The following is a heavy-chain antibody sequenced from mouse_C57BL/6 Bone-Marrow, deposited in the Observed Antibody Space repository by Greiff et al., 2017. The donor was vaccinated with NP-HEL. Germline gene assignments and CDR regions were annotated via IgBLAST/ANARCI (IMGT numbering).Heavy chain of an antibody. D-gene: IGHD1-1*01. CDR1: GYSFTGYY. CDR2: INPSTGGT. J-gene: IGHJ4*01. Sequence: VHVKQSGPELVKPGASVKISCKASGYSFTGYYMNWVKQSPEKSLEWIGEINPSTGGTTYNQKFKAKATLTVDKSSSTAYMQLKSLTSEDSAVYYCAREGITTVGYWGQGTSVTVSS. V-gene: IGHV1-42*01. CDR3: AREGITTVGY.